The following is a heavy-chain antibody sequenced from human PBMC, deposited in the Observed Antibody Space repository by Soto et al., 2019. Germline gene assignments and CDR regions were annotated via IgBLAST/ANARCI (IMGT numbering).Heavy chain of an antibody. J-gene: IGHJ6*02. D-gene: IGHD6-13*01. CDR1: GYTFTSYG. V-gene: IGHV1-18*01. CDR2: ISAYNGNT. CDR3: ARDGSSSWFYYYYGMDV. Sequence: GASVKVSCKASGYTFTSYGISWVRQAPGQGLEWMGWISAYNGNTNYAQKLQGRVTMTTDTSTSTAYMELRSLRSDDTAVYYCARDGSSSWFYYYYGMDVWGQGTTVTVSS.